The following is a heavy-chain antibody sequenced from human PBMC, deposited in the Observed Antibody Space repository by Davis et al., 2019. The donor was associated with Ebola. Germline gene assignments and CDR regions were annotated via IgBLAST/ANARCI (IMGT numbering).Heavy chain of an antibody. CDR2: INPNSGGT. V-gene: IGHV1-2*06. Sequence: ASVKVSCKASGRSFTDYYVYWVRQGPGQGLEWMGRINPNSGGTNYAQKFQGRVTMTRDTSISTAYMELSRLRSDDTAVYYCAREGHSYGSYYFDYWGQGTLVTVSS. J-gene: IGHJ4*02. CDR1: GRSFTDYY. CDR3: AREGHSYGSYYFDY. D-gene: IGHD5-18*01.